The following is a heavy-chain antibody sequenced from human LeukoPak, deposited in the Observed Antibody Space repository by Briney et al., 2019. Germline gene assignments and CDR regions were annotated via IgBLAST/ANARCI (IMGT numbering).Heavy chain of an antibody. CDR1: GFTFSSYE. CDR2: ISSSGSTI. J-gene: IGHJ6*02. V-gene: IGHV3-48*03. CDR3: ARADDYYYYGMDV. Sequence: GGSLRLSCAASGFTFSSYEMNWVRQAPGKGLEWVSYISSSGSTIYYADSVKGRITISRDNAKNSLYLQMNSLRAEDTAVYYCARADDYYYYGMDVWGQGTTVTVSS.